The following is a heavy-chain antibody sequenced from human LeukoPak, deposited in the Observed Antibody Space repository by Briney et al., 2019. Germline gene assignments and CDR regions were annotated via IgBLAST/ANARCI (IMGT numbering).Heavy chain of an antibody. CDR3: ARVIVVVPAARGIDP. J-gene: IGHJ5*02. Sequence: KPSETLSLTCAVYGGSFSGYYWSWIRQPPGKGLEWIGEINHSGSTNYNPSLKSRVTISVDTSKNQFSLKLSSVTAADTAVYYCARVIVVVPAARGIDPWGQGTLVTVSS. V-gene: IGHV4-34*01. CDR1: GGSFSGYY. CDR2: INHSGST. D-gene: IGHD2-2*01.